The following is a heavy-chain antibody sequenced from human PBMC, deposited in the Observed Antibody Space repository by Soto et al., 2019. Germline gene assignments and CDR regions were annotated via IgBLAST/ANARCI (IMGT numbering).Heavy chain of an antibody. V-gene: IGHV3-30*18. CDR3: AKDLQVVKPLSGYYYGMDV. CDR2: ISYDGSNK. Sequence: QVQLVESGGGVVQPGRSLRLSCAASGFTFSSYGMHWVRQAPGKGLEWVAVISYDGSNKYYADSVKGRFTISRDNSKNTLYLKMNSLRAEDTAVYYCAKDLQVVKPLSGYYYGMDVWGQGTTVTVSS. J-gene: IGHJ6*02. CDR1: GFTFSSYG. D-gene: IGHD2-15*01.